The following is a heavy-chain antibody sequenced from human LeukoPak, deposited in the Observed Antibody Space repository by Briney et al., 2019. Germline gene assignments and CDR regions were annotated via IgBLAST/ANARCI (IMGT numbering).Heavy chain of an antibody. CDR3: AKDRSSWYYPFDS. J-gene: IGHJ4*02. D-gene: IGHD3-3*01. CDR2: VSGGGHNT. Sequence: AGGSLRLSCVASGFTFSSYAMSWVRQAPGKGLEGVSVVSGGGHNTYYADSVKGRFTMSRDNSKRTVYLQMNSLRAEDTAVYYCAKDRSSWYYPFDSWGQGTLVTVSS. CDR1: GFTFSSYA. V-gene: IGHV3-23*01.